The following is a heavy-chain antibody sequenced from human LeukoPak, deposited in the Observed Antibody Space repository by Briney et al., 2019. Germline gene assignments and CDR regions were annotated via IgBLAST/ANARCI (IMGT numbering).Heavy chain of an antibody. J-gene: IGHJ6*02. CDR2: ISYDGSNK. CDR1: GFTFSSYA. CDR3: ATGQGHGMDV. V-gene: IGHV3-30*04. Sequence: GRSLRLSCAASGFTFSSYAMHWVRQAPGKGLEWVAVISYDGSNKYYADSVKGRFTISRDNAKNTLYLQMNSLRAEDTAVYYCATGQGHGMDVWGQGTTVTVSS.